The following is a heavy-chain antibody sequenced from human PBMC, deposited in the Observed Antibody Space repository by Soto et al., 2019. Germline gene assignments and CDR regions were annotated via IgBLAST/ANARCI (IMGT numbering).Heavy chain of an antibody. Sequence: QVQLQESGPGLVKPSGTLSLTCAVSGGSISSSNWWSWVRQPPGKGLEGIGEIYHSGSTNYNPSLKSRVTISVDKSKNQLSLKPGSVTAAYTAVYYCARVVGGYYYGMEVWGQGTTVTVSS. D-gene: IGHD2-2*01. J-gene: IGHJ6*02. CDR3: ARVVGGYYYGMEV. CDR1: GGSISSSNW. CDR2: IYHSGST. V-gene: IGHV4-4*02.